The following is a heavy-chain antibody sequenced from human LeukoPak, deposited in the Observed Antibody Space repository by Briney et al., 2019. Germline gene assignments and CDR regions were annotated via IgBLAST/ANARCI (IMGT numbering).Heavy chain of an antibody. CDR1: GFTFSSYG. CDR3: AKPSVTYDSSGYYFDI. J-gene: IGHJ3*02. V-gene: IGHV3-30*18. D-gene: IGHD3-22*01. Sequence: GGSLRLSCAASGFTFSSYGMHWVRQAPGKGLEWVAVISYDGSNKYYADSVKGRFTISRDNSKNTLYLQMNSLRAEDTAVYYCAKPSVTYDSSGYYFDIWGQGTMVTVSS. CDR2: ISYDGSNK.